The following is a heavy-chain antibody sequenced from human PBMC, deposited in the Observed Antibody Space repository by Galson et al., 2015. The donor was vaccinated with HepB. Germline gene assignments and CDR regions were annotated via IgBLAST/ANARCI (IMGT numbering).Heavy chain of an antibody. CDR2: ISYDGSNK. D-gene: IGHD3-10*01. J-gene: IGHJ4*02. Sequence: SGFTFSSYAMHWVRQAPGKGLEWVAVISYDGSNKYYADSVKGRFTISRDNSKNTLYLQMNSLRAEDTAVYYCARGIWFGEFLGGYFDYWGQGTLVTVSS. V-gene: IGHV3-30-3*01. CDR1: GFTFSSYA. CDR3: ARGIWFGEFLGGYFDY.